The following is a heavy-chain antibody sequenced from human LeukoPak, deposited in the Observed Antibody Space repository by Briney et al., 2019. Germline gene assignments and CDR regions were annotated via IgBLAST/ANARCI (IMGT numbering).Heavy chain of an antibody. CDR1: GHIFISYY. Sequence: GASVKVSCKASGHIFISYYIHWVRQAPGQGLEWMGGIIPIFGTANYAQKFQGRVTITADESTSTAYMELSSLRSEDTAVYYCARDHSSSSSPMDVWGQGTTVTVSS. D-gene: IGHD6-6*01. J-gene: IGHJ6*02. CDR3: ARDHSSSSSPMDV. V-gene: IGHV1-69*13. CDR2: IIPIFGTA.